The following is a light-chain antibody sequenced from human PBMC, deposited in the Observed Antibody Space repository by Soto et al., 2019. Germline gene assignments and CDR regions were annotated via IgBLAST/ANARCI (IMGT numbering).Light chain of an antibody. Sequence: EIVMTQSPPTLSVSPGERVTLSCRASQSVRNNFAWYQQKPGQAPRLLIYDASTRATGIPARFSGSGSGTEFTLTITSLQSEDFAVYYCQQCNSWPYTFGQGTRLEIK. V-gene: IGKV3-15*01. J-gene: IGKJ5*01. CDR2: DAS. CDR3: QQCNSWPYT. CDR1: QSVRNN.